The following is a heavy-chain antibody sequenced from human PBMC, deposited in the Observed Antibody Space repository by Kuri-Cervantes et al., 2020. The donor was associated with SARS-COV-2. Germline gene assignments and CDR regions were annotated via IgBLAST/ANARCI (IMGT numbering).Heavy chain of an antibody. J-gene: IGHJ4*02. D-gene: IGHD2-2*01. CDR3: ARLDYCTSTACLDY. V-gene: IGHV4-30-4*08. Sequence: SCTVSGGSISSGNYYWSWIRQPPGKGLEWIGYIYYSGSTYYNPSLKSRVTISLDKSKNQFSLNLSSVTAADTALYYCARLDYCTSTACLDYWGQGTLVTVSS. CDR2: IYYSGST. CDR1: GGSISSGNYY.